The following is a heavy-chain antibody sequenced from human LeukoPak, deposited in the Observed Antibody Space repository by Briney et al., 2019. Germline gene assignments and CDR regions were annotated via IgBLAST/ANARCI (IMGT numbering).Heavy chain of an antibody. CDR1: GFSISSYG. Sequence: GGSLRLSCVASGFSISSYGMHWVRQAPGKGLEWVAVISYDGSNKYYADSVKGRFTISRDNSKNTLYLQMNSLRAEDTAVYYCAKDRTTILYYFDYWGQGTLVTVSS. J-gene: IGHJ4*01. CDR2: ISYDGSNK. CDR3: AKDRTTILYYFDY. V-gene: IGHV3-30*18. D-gene: IGHD1-1*01.